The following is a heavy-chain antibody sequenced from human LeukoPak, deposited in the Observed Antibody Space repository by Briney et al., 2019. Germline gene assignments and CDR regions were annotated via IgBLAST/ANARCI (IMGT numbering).Heavy chain of an antibody. CDR3: ARILTTVTTMDY. CDR2: INPNSGGT. CDR1: GYTFTGYY. J-gene: IGHJ4*02. Sequence: ASVKVSCKASGYTFTGYYMHWVRQAPGQGLEWMGWINPNSGGTNYTQKFQGRVTMTRDTSISTAYMELSRLRSDDTAMYYCARILTTVTTMDYWGQGTLVTVSS. V-gene: IGHV1-2*02. D-gene: IGHD4-17*01.